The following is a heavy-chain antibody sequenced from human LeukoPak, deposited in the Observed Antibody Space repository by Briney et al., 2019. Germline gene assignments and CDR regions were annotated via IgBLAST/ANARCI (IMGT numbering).Heavy chain of an antibody. J-gene: IGHJ5*02. V-gene: IGHV1-18*01. CDR1: GYTFTSYG. CDR3: ARVEDIVVVVAADNWFDP. Sequence: ASVKVSCKASGYTFTSYGISWVRQAPGQGLEWMGWISAYNGNTNYAQKLQGRVTMTTDTSTSTAYMELRSLRSDDTAVYYCARVEDIVVVVAADNWFDPWGQGTLVTVSS. CDR2: ISAYNGNT. D-gene: IGHD2-15*01.